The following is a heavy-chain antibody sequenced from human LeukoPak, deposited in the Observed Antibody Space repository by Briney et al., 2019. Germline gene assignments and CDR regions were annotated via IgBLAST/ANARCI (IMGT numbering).Heavy chain of an antibody. J-gene: IGHJ3*02. CDR2: IYHSGNT. CDR3: ARGALSDAFDI. D-gene: IGHD1-26*01. CDR1: AYSISSAYY. Sequence: PSETLSLTCGVSAYSISSAYYWGWIRQPPGKGLEWIRSIYHSGNTYYNPSLKSRVTISVDTPKNQFSLKLNSVTAADTAVYYCARGALSDAFDIWGQGSMVTVSS. V-gene: IGHV4-38-2*01.